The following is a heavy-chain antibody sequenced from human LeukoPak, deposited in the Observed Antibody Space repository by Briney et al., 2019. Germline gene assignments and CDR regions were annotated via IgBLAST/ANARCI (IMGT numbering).Heavy chain of an antibody. CDR3: ASTTLFRSYYATYLDY. V-gene: IGHV4-34*01. D-gene: IGHD1-26*01. CDR2: INHSGST. Sequence: SETLSLTCAVYGGSFSGYYWSWIRQPPGKGLEWIGEINHSGSTNYNPSLKSRVTISVDTSKNQFSLKLSSATAADTAVYYCASTTLFRSYYATYLDYWGQGTLVTVSS. CDR1: GGSFSGYY. J-gene: IGHJ4*02.